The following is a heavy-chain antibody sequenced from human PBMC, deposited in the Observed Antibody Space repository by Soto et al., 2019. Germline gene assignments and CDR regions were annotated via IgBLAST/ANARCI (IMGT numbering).Heavy chain of an antibody. CDR3: ARYLRFLEWSPGMDV. J-gene: IGHJ6*02. CDR1: GGSFSGHY. Sequence: SETLSLTCAVSGGSFSGHYWSWIRQPPGKGLEWIGYIYYSGSTYYNPSLKSRVTISVDTSKNQFSLKLSSVTAADTAVYYCARYLRFLEWSPGMDVWGQGTTVTVSS. CDR2: IYYSGST. D-gene: IGHD3-3*01. V-gene: IGHV4-30-4*01.